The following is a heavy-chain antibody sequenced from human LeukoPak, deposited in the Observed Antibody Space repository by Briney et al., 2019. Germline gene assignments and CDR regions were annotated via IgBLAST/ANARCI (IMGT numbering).Heavy chain of an antibody. CDR3: ARDSSGWHFDY. Sequence: SETLSLTCTVSGGSISSSSYYWGWIRQPPGKGLEWIGSIYYSGSTYYNPSLKSRVTISVDTSKNQFSLKLSSVTAADTAVYYCARDSSGWHFDYWGQGTLVTVSS. CDR1: GGSISSSSYY. CDR2: IYYSGST. D-gene: IGHD6-19*01. J-gene: IGHJ4*02. V-gene: IGHV4-39*02.